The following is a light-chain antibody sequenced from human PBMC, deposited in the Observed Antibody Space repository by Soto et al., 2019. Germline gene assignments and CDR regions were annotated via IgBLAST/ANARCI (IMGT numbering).Light chain of an antibody. Sequence: IVLTQSQGTPSLSPGERATLSCWASQRLSSHSLAWYQQKPGQAPRPLIYGASSRATGIPDRFSCSESGTDFTLTISGLEPKDFAVYYCQHYGSAPVTFGQVTRL. V-gene: IGKV3-20*01. J-gene: IGKJ5*01. CDR3: QHYGSAPVT. CDR1: QRLSSHS. CDR2: GAS.